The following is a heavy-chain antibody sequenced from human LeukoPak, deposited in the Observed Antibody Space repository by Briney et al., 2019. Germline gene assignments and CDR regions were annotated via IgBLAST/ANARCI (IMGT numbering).Heavy chain of an antibody. CDR1: GFTFSSYA. Sequence: GGSLRLSCVASGFTFSSYAMTWVRQAPGKGLEWVSVISGSGTASYYADSVKGRFTISRDNSKNTLYLQMNSLRAEDTAVYYCARDLSYWGQGTLVTVSS. CDR3: ARDLSY. J-gene: IGHJ4*02. V-gene: IGHV3-23*01. D-gene: IGHD2/OR15-2a*01. CDR2: ISGSGTAS.